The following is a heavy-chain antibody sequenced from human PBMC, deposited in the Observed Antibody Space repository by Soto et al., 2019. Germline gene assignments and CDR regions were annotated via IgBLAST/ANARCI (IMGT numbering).Heavy chain of an antibody. Sequence: QVQLVQSGAEVKKPGASVKVSCEVSGYTFTNYGIRWVRQTPGQGLEWMGWLSTYNGNTNYAQNLQGRVTMTTDISTRTAYMELRSLRSDDTAVYYCARDVGHYYDRSAYKISFDYWGQGTPVTISS. CDR3: ARDVGHYYDRSAYKISFDY. CDR1: GYTFTNYG. D-gene: IGHD3-22*01. V-gene: IGHV1-18*01. CDR2: LSTYNGNT. J-gene: IGHJ4*02.